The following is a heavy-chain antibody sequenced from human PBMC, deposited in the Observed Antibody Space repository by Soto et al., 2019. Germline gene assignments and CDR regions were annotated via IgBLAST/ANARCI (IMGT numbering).Heavy chain of an antibody. CDR1: GYTFTSYG. CDR2: ISAYNGNT. J-gene: IGHJ3*02. D-gene: IGHD3-9*01. V-gene: IGHV1-18*01. CDR3: ARDDYYDILTGYFRRPRDAFDI. Sequence: ASVKVSCKASGYTFTSYGISWVRLAPGQGLEWMGWISAYNGNTNYAQKLQGRVTMTTDTSTSTAYMELRSLRSDDTAVYYCARDDYYDILTGYFRRPRDAFDIWGQGTMVTVSS.